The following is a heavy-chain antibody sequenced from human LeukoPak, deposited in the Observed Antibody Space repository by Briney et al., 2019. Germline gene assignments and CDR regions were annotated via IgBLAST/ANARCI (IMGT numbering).Heavy chain of an antibody. Sequence: GGSLRLSCAASGFTVSNTYMSWVRQAPGKGLEWVAVIWYDGSNKYYADSVKGRFTISRDNSKNTLYLQMNSLRAEDTAVYYCARSYYDSSGYQAFDYWGRGTLVTVSS. V-gene: IGHV3-33*08. CDR1: GFTVSNTY. D-gene: IGHD3-22*01. CDR2: IWYDGSNK. J-gene: IGHJ4*02. CDR3: ARSYYDSSGYQAFDY.